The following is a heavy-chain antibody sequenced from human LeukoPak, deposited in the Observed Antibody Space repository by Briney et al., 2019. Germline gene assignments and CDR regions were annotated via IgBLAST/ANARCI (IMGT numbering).Heavy chain of an antibody. Sequence: SETLSLTCTVSGGSMSSGTYWSWTRQPAGKGLEWIGLIYTSGSTNYNPSLKSRLTISLDLSRNQFSLKLSSVTAADTAVYYCAREFGDWGQGTLVTVSS. CDR2: IYTSGST. CDR3: AREFGD. V-gene: IGHV4-61*02. J-gene: IGHJ4*02. CDR1: GGSMSSGTY.